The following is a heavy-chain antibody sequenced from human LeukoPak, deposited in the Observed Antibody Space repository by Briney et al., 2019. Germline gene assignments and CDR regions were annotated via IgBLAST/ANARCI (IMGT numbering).Heavy chain of an antibody. Sequence: GESLRLSCAGTGFTFNDYYMAWVRQAPGKGLEWLSYISPVGNTKYYADSVKGRFTISRDNATDSLYLQMNSLRAEDTAVYYCARDGGSGWFFRYWGQGTLVTVSS. CDR2: ISPVGNTK. D-gene: IGHD6-19*01. J-gene: IGHJ4*02. CDR3: ARDGGSGWFFRY. CDR1: GFTFNDYY. V-gene: IGHV3-11*04.